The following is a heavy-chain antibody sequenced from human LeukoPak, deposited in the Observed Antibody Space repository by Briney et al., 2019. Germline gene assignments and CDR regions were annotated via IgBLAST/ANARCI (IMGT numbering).Heavy chain of an antibody. CDR1: GFTFSSNW. D-gene: IGHD5-12*01. CDR2: IKQDGSEK. J-gene: IGHJ4*02. V-gene: IGHV3-7*01. CDR3: ARAEDSGYDPYYFDY. Sequence: PGRSLRPSCAASGFTFSSNWMSWVRQAPGKGLECVANIKQDGSEKYYVDSVKGRFTISRDNAKNSLYLQMNSLRAEDTPVYYCARAEDSGYDPYYFDYWGQGTLVTVSS.